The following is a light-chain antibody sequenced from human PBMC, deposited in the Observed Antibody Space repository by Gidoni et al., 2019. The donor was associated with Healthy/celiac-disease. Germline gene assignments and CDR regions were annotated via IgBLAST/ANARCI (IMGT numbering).Light chain of an antibody. J-gene: IGLJ2*01. CDR2: DVS. V-gene: IGLV2-14*01. Sequence: QSALTQPVNVSGSPGQSITISCTGTSSDVGGYNYVSWYQQHPGKAPKLMIYDVSNRPSGVSNRFSGSKSGNTASLTISGLQAEDEADYYCSSYTSSSTPHVVFGGGTKLTVL. CDR3: SSYTSSSTPHVV. CDR1: SSDVGGYNY.